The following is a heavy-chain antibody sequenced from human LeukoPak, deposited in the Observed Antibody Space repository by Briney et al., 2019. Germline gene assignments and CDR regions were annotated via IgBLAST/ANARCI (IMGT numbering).Heavy chain of an antibody. J-gene: IGHJ4*02. D-gene: IGHD3-22*01. Sequence: GGSLRLSCAASGFTVSSNYMSWVRQAPGKGLEWVSVIYSGGSTYYADSVKGRFTISRDNSKNTLYLQMNSLRAEDTAVYYCARGSWQYYYDSSGYYFFDYWGQGTLVTVSS. CDR1: GFTVSSNY. CDR2: IYSGGST. CDR3: ARGSWQYYYDSSGYYFFDY. V-gene: IGHV3-53*01.